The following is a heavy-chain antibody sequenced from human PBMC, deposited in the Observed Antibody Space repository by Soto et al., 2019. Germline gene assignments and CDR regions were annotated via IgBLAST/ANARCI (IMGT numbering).Heavy chain of an antibody. V-gene: IGHV1-18*01. D-gene: IGHD5-18*01. CDR1: GYSFSSYA. CDR3: ALVDTAMVTASY. CDR2: ISAHNGKT. Sequence: QVQLVQSGAEVKKPGASVKVSCKASGYSFSSYAISWVRQAPGQGLEWMGWISAHNGKTNYPQKLQGRVTMTTDTSTSPAYMGVRSLGSDDTAVYYCALVDTAMVTASYWGQGTLVTLSS. J-gene: IGHJ4*02.